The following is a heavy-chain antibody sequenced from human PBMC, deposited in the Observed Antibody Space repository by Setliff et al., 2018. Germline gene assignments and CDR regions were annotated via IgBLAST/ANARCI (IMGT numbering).Heavy chain of an antibody. CDR2: IYNIGET. CDR3: ASDRGGTNPWFDF. J-gene: IGHJ5*01. Sequence: PGGFLSLSCVVSGLTVSNDFMGWVRQAPGKGLEWVSFIYNIGETRYAESVKGRFTISRDKSKNTLYFHLSSLRVEDTATYFCASDRGGTNPWFDFWGQGTQVTVSS. V-gene: IGHV3-53*01. CDR1: GLTVSNDF. D-gene: IGHD3-10*01.